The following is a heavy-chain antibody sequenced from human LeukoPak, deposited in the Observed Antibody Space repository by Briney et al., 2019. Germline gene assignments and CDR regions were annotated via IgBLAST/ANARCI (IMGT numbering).Heavy chain of an antibody. D-gene: IGHD3-22*01. CDR1: GFTFSSYA. J-gene: IGHJ4*02. Sequence: GGSLGLSCAASGFTFSSYAMSWVRQAPGKGLEWVSAISGSGGSTYYADSVKGRFTISRDNSKNTLYLQMNSLRAEDTAVYYCAKDYSDSSGYFRVPHVFDFWGQGTLVTVSS. CDR3: AKDYSDSSGYFRVPHVFDF. CDR2: ISGSGGST. V-gene: IGHV3-23*01.